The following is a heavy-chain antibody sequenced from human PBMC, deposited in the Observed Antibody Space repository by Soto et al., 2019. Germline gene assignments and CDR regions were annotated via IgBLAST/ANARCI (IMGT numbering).Heavy chain of an antibody. D-gene: IGHD2-21*02. Sequence: QVQLVQSGAEVKKPGSSVKVSCKASGGTFSSYTISWVRQAPGQGLEWMGRIIPILGIANYAQKFQGRVTITADKSTRTGHKEQSSLRSEDTAVYYWAKRLGGDGLQFDDWGQGTLVTVAS. CDR1: GGTFSSYT. CDR2: IIPILGIA. J-gene: IGHJ4*02. V-gene: IGHV1-69*02. CDR3: AKRLGGDGLQFDD.